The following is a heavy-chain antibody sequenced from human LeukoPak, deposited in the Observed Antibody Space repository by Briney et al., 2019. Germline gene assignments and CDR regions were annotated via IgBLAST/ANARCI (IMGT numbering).Heavy chain of an antibody. Sequence: GGSLRLSCAASGFTFSTYSMNWVRQAPGKGLEWVSTISSISHYIYYADSVKGRFTISRDNARNSLYLQMNSLRVEDTAVYYCARDLSTSLPGGFDYWGQGTLVTVSS. V-gene: IGHV3-21*01. D-gene: IGHD2-2*01. CDR1: GFTFSTYS. J-gene: IGHJ4*02. CDR2: ISSISHYI. CDR3: ARDLSTSLPGGFDY.